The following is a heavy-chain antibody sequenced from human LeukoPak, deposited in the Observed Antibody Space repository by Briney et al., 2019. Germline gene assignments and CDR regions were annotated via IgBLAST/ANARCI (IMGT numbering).Heavy chain of an antibody. Sequence: SETLSLTCAVYGGSFSDYYWSWIRQPPGKGLEWVGEINHSRSTNYNPSLKGRVTISVDTSKKQFSLKLSSVTAADTAVYYCAKFNGYGLVDIWGQGTMVTVSS. CDR3: AKFNGYGLVDI. D-gene: IGHD3-10*01. CDR2: INHSRST. CDR1: GGSFSDYY. V-gene: IGHV4-34*01. J-gene: IGHJ3*02.